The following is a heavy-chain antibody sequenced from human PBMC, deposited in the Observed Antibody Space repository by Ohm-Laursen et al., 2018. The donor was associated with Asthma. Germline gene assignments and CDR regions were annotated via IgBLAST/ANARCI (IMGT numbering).Heavy chain of an antibody. CDR3: ARAGVDYGDYANY. CDR2: IWYDGSNK. Sequence: SLRLSCAASGFTFSSYGMHWVRQAPGKGLEWVAVIWYDGSNKYYADSVKGRFTISRDNSKNTLYLQMNSLRAEDTAVYYCARAGVDYGDYANYWGQGTLVTVSS. V-gene: IGHV3-33*01. D-gene: IGHD4-17*01. J-gene: IGHJ4*02. CDR1: GFTFSSYG.